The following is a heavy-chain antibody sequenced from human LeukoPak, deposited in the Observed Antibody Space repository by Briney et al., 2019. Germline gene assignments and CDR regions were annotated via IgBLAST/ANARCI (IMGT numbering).Heavy chain of an antibody. D-gene: IGHD3-22*01. J-gene: IGHJ4*02. CDR2: ISGSGGST. CDR3: AKDYDSSGYYLQYFDY. V-gene: IGHV3-23*01. Sequence: GGSLRLSCAASGFTFSTFAMSWVRQAPGKGLEWVSAISGSGGSTYYADSVKGRFTISRDNSKNTLYLQMNSLRAEDTAVYYCAKDYDSSGYYLQYFDYWGQGTLVTVSS. CDR1: GFTFSTFA.